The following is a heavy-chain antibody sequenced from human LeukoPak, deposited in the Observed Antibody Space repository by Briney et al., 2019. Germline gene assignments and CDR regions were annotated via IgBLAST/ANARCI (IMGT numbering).Heavy chain of an antibody. CDR3: ARDGYYDPADY. CDR2: IYNSGST. V-gene: IGHV4-61*02. D-gene: IGHD3-22*01. CDR1: GGSISSGTYY. Sequence: PSQTLSLTCTVSGGSISSGTYYWTWIRQPAGKGLEWIGRIYNSGSTSYNPSLKSRVTISMDTSKNQFSLKLNSVTAADTAVYYCARDGYYDPADYWGQGTLVTVSS. J-gene: IGHJ4*02.